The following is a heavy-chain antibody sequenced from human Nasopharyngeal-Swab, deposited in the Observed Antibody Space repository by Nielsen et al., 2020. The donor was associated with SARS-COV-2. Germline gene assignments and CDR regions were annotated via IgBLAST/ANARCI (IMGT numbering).Heavy chain of an antibody. V-gene: IGHV3-30-3*01. J-gene: IGHJ4*02. CDR3: ARGDSSSSTGVDY. Sequence: WIRQHPGKGLEWVAVISYDGSNKYYADSVKGRFTISRDNSKNTLYLQMNSLRAEDTAVYYCARGDSSSSTGVDYWGQGTLVTVSS. D-gene: IGHD6-6*01. CDR2: ISYDGSNK.